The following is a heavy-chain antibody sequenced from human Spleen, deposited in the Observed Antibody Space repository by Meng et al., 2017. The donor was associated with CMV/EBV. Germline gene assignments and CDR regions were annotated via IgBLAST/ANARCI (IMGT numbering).Heavy chain of an antibody. J-gene: IGHJ6*02. CDR2: ISYDGSNK. D-gene: IGHD2-2*02. CDR1: GFTFSTYA. Sequence: GESLKISCAASGFTFSTYAMHWVRQAPGKGLEWVAVISYDGSNKYYADSVEGRFTISRDNSKNTLYLQMNSLRAEDTAVYYCAKDEVVPAAIRGFYYYGMDVWGQGTTVTVSS. V-gene: IGHV3-30-3*01. CDR3: AKDEVVPAAIRGFYYYGMDV.